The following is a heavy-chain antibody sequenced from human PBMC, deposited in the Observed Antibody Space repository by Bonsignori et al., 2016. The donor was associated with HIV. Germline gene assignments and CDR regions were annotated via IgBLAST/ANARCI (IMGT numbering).Heavy chain of an antibody. Sequence: WVRQAPGQGLEWMGWIVVGSGNTNYAQKFQERITISRDVSTTTAFLELSSLSSDDTAVYFCAADSDITTFGHWGQGTLVTVSS. V-gene: IGHV1-58*01. D-gene: IGHD1-14*01. CDR3: AADSDITTFGH. J-gene: IGHJ4*02. CDR2: IVVGSGNT.